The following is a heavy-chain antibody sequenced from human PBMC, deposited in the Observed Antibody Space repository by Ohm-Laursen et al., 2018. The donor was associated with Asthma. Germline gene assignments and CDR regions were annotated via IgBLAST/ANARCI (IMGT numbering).Heavy chain of an antibody. V-gene: IGHV3-21*06. J-gene: IGHJ1*01. D-gene: IGHD1-26*01. CDR3: ARIGPEWELPGREYSLHH. CDR2: ISTASIFI. CDR1: GYTFSRYS. Sequence: SLRLSCTATGYTFSRYSIHWVRQVPGKGLEWVASISTASIFIYYADSVRGRFTTSRDNAKNSVYLQMNSLRAEDTALYYCARIGPEWELPGREYSLHHWGEGALVTVSS.